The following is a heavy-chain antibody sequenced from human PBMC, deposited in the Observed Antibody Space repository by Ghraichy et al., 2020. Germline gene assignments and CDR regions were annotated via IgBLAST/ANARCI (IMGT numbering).Heavy chain of an antibody. Sequence: GGSLRLSCVASGFSLSNYYIYWVRQTPGKGPEWVSCFKGDGITTTYADSVKGRFTISRDNAKNTVYLQMNSLRVEDTAVYFCARGVGGSTTWDSWGQVTLVTVSS. CDR1: GFSLSNYY. J-gene: IGHJ4*02. CDR2: FKGDGITT. V-gene: IGHV3-74*01. CDR3: ARGVGGSTTWDS. D-gene: IGHD2-2*01.